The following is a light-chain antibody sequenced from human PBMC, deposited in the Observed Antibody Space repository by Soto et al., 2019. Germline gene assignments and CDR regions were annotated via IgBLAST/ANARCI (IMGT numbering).Light chain of an antibody. Sequence: DIQMTQSPSTLSASVGDRVTITCPASQSINNWLAWYQLKPGKAPKLLIYGASSLESGVPSRFSGSGSGTEFTLTISSLQPDDFATYYCQHYNGYFGQGTKLELK. CDR2: GAS. V-gene: IGKV1-5*03. J-gene: IGKJ2*01. CDR3: QHYNGY. CDR1: QSINNW.